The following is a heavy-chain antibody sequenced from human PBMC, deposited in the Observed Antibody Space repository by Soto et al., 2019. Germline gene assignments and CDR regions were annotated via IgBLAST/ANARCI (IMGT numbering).Heavy chain of an antibody. V-gene: IGHV4-4*02. CDR1: SGSISSGNW. J-gene: IGHJ4*02. Sequence: QVQLQESGPGLVESSGTLSLTCEVSSGSISSGNWWSWVRQPPGKGLEWNGEIYYTGATNYNPSLKSRVTMTIDKSKDQFSLNLRSATAADTAVYYCARVFSSGSGWMYYFDFWGQGILVSVSS. CDR2: IYYTGAT. CDR3: ARVFSSGSGWMYYFDF. D-gene: IGHD6-25*01.